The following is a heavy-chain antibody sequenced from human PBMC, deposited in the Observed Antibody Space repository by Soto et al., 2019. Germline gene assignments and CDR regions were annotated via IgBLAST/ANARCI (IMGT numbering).Heavy chain of an antibody. D-gene: IGHD6-13*01. CDR3: ARDLNVDGIAAAATGY. J-gene: IGHJ4*02. CDR2: IIPIFGTA. Sequence: SVKVSCKASGGTFSSYAISWVRQAPGQGLEWMGGIIPIFGTANYVQKFQGRVTITADESTSTAYMELSSLRSEDTAVYYCARDLNVDGIAAAATGYWGQGTLVTVSS. V-gene: IGHV1-69*13. CDR1: GGTFSSYA.